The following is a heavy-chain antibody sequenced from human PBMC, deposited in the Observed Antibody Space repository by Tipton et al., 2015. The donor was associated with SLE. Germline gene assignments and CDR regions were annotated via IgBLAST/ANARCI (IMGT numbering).Heavy chain of an antibody. D-gene: IGHD2-2*01. CDR3: ARSDQLLSSYSYGMDV. J-gene: IGHJ6*02. CDR2: MNTDGTIT. Sequence: SLRLSCAASGFTFSRHWMHWVRQAPGKGLVWVSRMNTDGTITSYVDSVKGRFTISSDNAKNTLYLQMNSLRAEDTAVYYCARSDQLLSSYSYGMDVWGQGTTVTVSS. CDR1: GFTFSRHW. V-gene: IGHV3-74*01.